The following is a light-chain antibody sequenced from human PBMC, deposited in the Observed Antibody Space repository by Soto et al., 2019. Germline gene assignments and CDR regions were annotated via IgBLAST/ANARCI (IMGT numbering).Light chain of an antibody. CDR3: QQYNNWPLT. V-gene: IGKV3-15*01. CDR2: GAS. Sequence: EILMTQSPATLSVSPGESATLSCRASHRVSGYLAWYQQKPGQAPRLLIYGASTRATGVPARFSGSGSGTVFTHTISSLQSEDFAVYYCQQYNNWPLTFGGGTKVEIK. J-gene: IGKJ4*01. CDR1: HRVSGY.